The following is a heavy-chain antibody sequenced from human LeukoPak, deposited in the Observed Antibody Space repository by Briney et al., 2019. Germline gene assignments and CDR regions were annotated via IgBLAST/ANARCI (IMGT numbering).Heavy chain of an antibody. CDR3: ARSKGVHAFDI. V-gene: IGHV3-66*02. D-gene: IGHD2-8*01. CDR2: IYSGGST. CDR1: GFTVSSNY. J-gene: IGHJ3*02. Sequence: GGSLRLSCAASGFTVSSNYMSWVRQAPGKGQEWVSVIYSGGSTYYADSVKGRFTISRDNSKNTLYLQMNSLRAEDTAVYYCARSKGVHAFDIWGQGTMVTVSS.